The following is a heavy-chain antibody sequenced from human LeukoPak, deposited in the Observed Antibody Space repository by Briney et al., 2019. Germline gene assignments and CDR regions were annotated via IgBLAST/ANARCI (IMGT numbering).Heavy chain of an antibody. CDR1: GGTFSSYA. V-gene: IGHV1-69*05. Sequence: SVKVSCKASGGTFSSYAISWVRQAPGQGLEWMGGIIPIFGTANYAQKFQGRVTITTDESTSTAYMELSSLRSEDTAVYYCARGIAAHYYYYYYMDVWGKGTTVIVSS. CDR3: ARGIAAHYYYYYYMDV. D-gene: IGHD6-13*01. CDR2: IIPIFGTA. J-gene: IGHJ6*03.